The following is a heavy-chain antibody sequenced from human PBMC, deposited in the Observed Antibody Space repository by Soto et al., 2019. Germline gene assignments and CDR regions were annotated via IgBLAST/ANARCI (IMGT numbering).Heavy chain of an antibody. CDR3: AKRDSGSGRSPPLINY. V-gene: IGHV3-23*01. CDR1: GFTFSSYS. J-gene: IGHJ4*02. D-gene: IGHD3-10*01. CDR2: VGGGGANT. Sequence: EVQLLESGGGLVQPGGSLRLSCAASGFTFSSYSMNWVRQAPGKGLAWVASVGGGGANTFYADSVKGRFTISRDDSQNRLYLQMNSLRAEDTAVYFCAKRDSGSGRSPPLINYWGQGTLVTVSS.